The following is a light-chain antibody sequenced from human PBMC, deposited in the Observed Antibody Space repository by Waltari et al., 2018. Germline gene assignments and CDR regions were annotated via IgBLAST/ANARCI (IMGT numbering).Light chain of an antibody. J-gene: IGKJ1*01. Sequence: DIQMTQSPSSVSASVGDRVNLTCRASQGIASRLAWYQQKPGKAPKLLIYDASSLHNGVPSRFIGSGSGTDFTLTIRGLQPEDFATYYCQQVNSFPRTFGQGTTVDVK. CDR2: DAS. V-gene: IGKV1-12*01. CDR1: QGIASR. CDR3: QQVNSFPRT.